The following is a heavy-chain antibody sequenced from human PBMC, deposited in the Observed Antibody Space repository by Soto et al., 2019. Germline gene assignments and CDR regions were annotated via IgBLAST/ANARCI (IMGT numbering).Heavy chain of an antibody. CDR1: GFTFSSYD. Sequence: GSLRLSCSASGFTFSSYDMHWVRQGPGKGLEWVSAIGTAGDTNYAGSVKGRFTISRENAKNSLYLQMNSLRAGDTAIYFCARALAPTLFDYRGQGTLLTV. CDR3: ARALAPTLFDY. V-gene: IGHV3-13*04. CDR2: IGTAGDT. J-gene: IGHJ4*02.